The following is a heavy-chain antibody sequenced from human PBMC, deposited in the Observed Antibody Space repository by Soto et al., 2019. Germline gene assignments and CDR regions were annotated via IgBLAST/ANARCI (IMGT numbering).Heavy chain of an antibody. J-gene: IGHJ4*02. CDR1: GGSISSSSYY. CDR3: ARDIRLRVGSSWYFDY. D-gene: IGHD6-13*01. CDR2: IYYSGST. Sequence: SETLSLTCTVSGGSISSSSYYWGWIRQPPGKGLEWIGSIYYSGSTYYNPSLKSRVTISVDTSKNQFSLKLSSVTAADTAVYYCARDIRLRVGSSWYFDYWGQGTLVTVSS. V-gene: IGHV4-39*07.